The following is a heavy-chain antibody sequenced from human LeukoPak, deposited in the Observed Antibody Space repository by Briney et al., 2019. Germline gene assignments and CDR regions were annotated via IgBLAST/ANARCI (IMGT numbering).Heavy chain of an antibody. CDR3: ARGTVYREYCWFDP. D-gene: IGHD5/OR15-5a*01. CDR1: GGSISSYY. CDR2: IYYSGST. J-gene: IGHJ5*02. Sequence: SETLSLTCTVSGGSISSYYWSWIRQPPGKGLEWIGYIYYSGSTNYNPSLKSRVTISVDTSKNQFSLKLSSVTAADTAVYYCARGTVYREYCWFDPWGQGTLVTVSS. V-gene: IGHV4-59*01.